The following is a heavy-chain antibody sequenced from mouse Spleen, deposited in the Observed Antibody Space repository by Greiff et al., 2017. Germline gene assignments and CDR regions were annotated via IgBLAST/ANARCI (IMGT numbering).Heavy chain of an antibody. Sequence: EVKLVESGGGLVKPGGSLKLSCAASGFTFSSYAMSWVRQTPEKRLEWVATISSGGSYTYYPDSVKGRFTISRDNAKNTLYLQMSSLRSEDTAMYYCARREDLHWYFDVWGAGTTVTVSS. CDR2: ISSGGSYT. V-gene: IGHV5-9-1*01. J-gene: IGHJ1*01. CDR1: GFTFSSYA. CDR3: ARREDLHWYFDV.